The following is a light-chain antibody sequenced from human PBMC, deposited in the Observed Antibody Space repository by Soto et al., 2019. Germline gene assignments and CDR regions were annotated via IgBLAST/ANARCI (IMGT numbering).Light chain of an antibody. CDR1: QSVSSY. CDR2: DAS. CDR3: QQRSNWPG. J-gene: IGKJ4*02. V-gene: IGKV3-11*01. Sequence: EIVLTQSPATLSLSPGERATLSCRASQSVSSYLAWYQKKPGQPPRLLIYDASNRATGIPARFSGSGSGTDFTLTISSLEPEDFAVYYCQQRSNWPGFGGGTKVEIK.